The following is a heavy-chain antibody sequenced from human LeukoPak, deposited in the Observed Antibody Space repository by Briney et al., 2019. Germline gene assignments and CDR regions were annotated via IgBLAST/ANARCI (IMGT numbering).Heavy chain of an antibody. CDR3: AREYGEDIVVVPAVIDVRGFDY. Sequence: GGSLRLSCAASGFTFSSYWMGWVRQAPGKGLEWVANIKQDGSEKYYVDSVKGRFTISRDNAKNSLYLQMNSLRAEDTAVYYCAREYGEDIVVVPAVIDVRGFDYWGQGTLVTVSS. D-gene: IGHD2-2*01. J-gene: IGHJ4*02. CDR1: GFTFSSYW. V-gene: IGHV3-7*01. CDR2: IKQDGSEK.